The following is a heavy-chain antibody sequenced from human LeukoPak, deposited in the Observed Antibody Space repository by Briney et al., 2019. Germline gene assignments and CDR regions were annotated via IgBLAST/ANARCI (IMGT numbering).Heavy chain of an antibody. D-gene: IGHD3-10*01. CDR2: ISAYNGNT. CDR1: GYTFTSYG. J-gene: IGHJ5*02. Sequence: GASVKVSCKASGYTFTSYGISWVRQAPGQGLEWMGWISAYNGNTNYAQKLQGRVTMTTDTSTSTAYMELRSLRSDDTAVYFCARDSTFYGSGSFSINWFDPWGQGILVTVSS. CDR3: ARDSTFYGSGSFSINWFDP. V-gene: IGHV1-18*01.